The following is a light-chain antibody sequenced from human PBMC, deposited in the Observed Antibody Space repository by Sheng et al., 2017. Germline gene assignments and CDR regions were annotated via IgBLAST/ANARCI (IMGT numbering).Light chain of an antibody. CDR1: SSDVGGYNY. V-gene: IGLV2-8*01. Sequence: QSALTQPPSASGSPGQSVTISCTGTSSDVGGYNYVSWYQQHPGKAPKLMIYEVSKRPSGVPDRFSGSKSGNTASLTRLSLQAEDEADYFCSSYAGSNNLGVFGGGTKLTVL. CDR2: EVS. J-gene: IGLJ3*02. CDR3: SSYAGSNNLGV.